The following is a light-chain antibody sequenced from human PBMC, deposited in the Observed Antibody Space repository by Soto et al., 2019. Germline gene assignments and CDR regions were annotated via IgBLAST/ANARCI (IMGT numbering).Light chain of an antibody. CDR3: SSYTIRSTYV. V-gene: IGLV2-14*01. Sequence: QSVLTQPASVSGSPGQSITISCTVTISDVGGYNYVSWYQQHPGKAPQLMIYEISNRPSGVSNRFSASKSGNTASLNISGLQAEDKADYYCSSYTIRSTYVFGTGTKV. J-gene: IGLJ1*01. CDR2: EIS. CDR1: ISDVGGYNY.